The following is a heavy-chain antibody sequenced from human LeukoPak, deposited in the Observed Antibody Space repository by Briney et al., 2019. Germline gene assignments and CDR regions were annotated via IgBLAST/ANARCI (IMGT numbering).Heavy chain of an antibody. Sequence: PGGSLRLSCAASGFTFSSYAMSWVRQAPGQGLQWVSAISGSGLSTYYADSVKGRFTISRDNSKNTLYLQMNSLRAEDTAVYYCVRQQTPHGNFDYWGQGTLVTVSS. CDR2: ISGSGLST. J-gene: IGHJ4*02. V-gene: IGHV3-23*01. CDR1: GFTFSSYA. CDR3: VRQQTPHGNFDY. D-gene: IGHD1-1*01.